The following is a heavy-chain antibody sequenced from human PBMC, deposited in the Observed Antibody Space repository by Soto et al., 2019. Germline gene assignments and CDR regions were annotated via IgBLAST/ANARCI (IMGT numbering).Heavy chain of an antibody. Sequence: QLQLQESGSGLVRPSQTLSLTCAVSGGSISSGGYSWSWIRQPPGKGLEWIGYIYHSGRTYYNPSLKSRVTISVDRSKNQFSLRLSSVTAADTAVYYCASCFWSGYHVWGQGTLVTVSS. CDR3: ASCFWSGYHV. J-gene: IGHJ4*02. CDR2: IYHSGRT. D-gene: IGHD3-3*01. V-gene: IGHV4-30-2*01. CDR1: GGSISSGGYS.